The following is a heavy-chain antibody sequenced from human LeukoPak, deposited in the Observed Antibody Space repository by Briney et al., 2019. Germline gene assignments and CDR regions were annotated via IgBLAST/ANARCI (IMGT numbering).Heavy chain of an antibody. Sequence: SETLSLTCTVSGGSIRSYYWGWIRQPPGKGLEWIGYIYYSGSTNYNPSLKSRVTISVDTSKNQFSLKLSSVTAADTAVYYCARQIYDSSGYLLDYWGQGTLVTVSS. CDR3: ARQIYDSSGYLLDY. V-gene: IGHV4-59*08. CDR2: IYYSGST. CDR1: GGSIRSYY. D-gene: IGHD3-22*01. J-gene: IGHJ4*02.